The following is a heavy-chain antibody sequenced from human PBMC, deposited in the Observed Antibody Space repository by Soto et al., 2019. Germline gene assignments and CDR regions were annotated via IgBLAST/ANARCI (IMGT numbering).Heavy chain of an antibody. CDR2: ISYDENNR. CDR1: GFTFSTYG. V-gene: IGHV3-30*18. CDR3: AKGGGDINYRDFDY. D-gene: IGHD4-4*01. Sequence: GGSLRLSCAASGFTFSTYGMHWVRQTPGKGLEWVALISYDENNRFYADSVKGRFTISRDNSKDTLYLQMNSLRAEDTAVYYCAKGGGDINYRDFDYGGQGPLVTVPS. J-gene: IGHJ4*02.